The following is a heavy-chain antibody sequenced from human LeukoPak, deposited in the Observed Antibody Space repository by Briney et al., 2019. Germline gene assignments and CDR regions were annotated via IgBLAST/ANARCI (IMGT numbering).Heavy chain of an antibody. Sequence: PSETLSLTCAVYGGSFSGYYWSWIRQPSGKGLEWIGEINHSGSTNYNPSLKSRVTISVDTSKNQFSLKLSSVTAADTAVYYCARKGYCSGGSCYGYYYYYYMDVWGKGTTVTVSS. CDR3: ARKGYCSGGSCYGYYYYYYMDV. D-gene: IGHD2-15*01. CDR1: GGSFSGYY. CDR2: INHSGST. V-gene: IGHV4-34*01. J-gene: IGHJ6*03.